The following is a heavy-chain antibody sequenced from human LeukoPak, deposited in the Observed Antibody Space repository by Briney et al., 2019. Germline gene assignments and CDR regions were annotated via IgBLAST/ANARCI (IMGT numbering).Heavy chain of an antibody. CDR2: IKQDGSEK. Sequence: GGSLRLSCAASGFTFSSYWMSWVRQAPGKGLEWVANIKQDGSEKYYVDSVKGRFTTSRDNAKNSLYLQMNSLRAEDTAVYYCAREEVDSGYVDYFDYWGQGTLVTVSS. V-gene: IGHV3-7*01. J-gene: IGHJ4*02. D-gene: IGHD5-12*01. CDR1: GFTFSSYW. CDR3: AREEVDSGYVDYFDY.